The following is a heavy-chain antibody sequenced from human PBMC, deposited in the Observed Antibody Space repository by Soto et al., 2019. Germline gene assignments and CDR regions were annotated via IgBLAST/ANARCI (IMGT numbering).Heavy chain of an antibody. D-gene: IGHD2-2*01. V-gene: IGHV1-69*06. J-gene: IGHJ4*02. CDR2: IIPLYGTV. CDR1: GCTFNSYG. Sequence: SVKVSCKASGCTFNSYGISWVRQAPGQGLDWMGVIIPLYGTVNYAQKFQGRVSITADKSTSTAYMDMNSLRSDDTAVYYCARVGSRCWSTDYCGLATRVTV. CDR3: ARVGSRCWSTDY.